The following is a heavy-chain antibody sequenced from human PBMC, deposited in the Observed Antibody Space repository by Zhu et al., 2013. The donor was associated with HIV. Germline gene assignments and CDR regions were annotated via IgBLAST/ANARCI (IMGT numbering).Heavy chain of an antibody. D-gene: IGHD6-13*01. CDR1: GYTLTDYY. V-gene: IGHV1-2*02. Sequence: QVLLVQSGAEVKKPGASVKVSCKASGYTLTDYYLHWVRQAPGQGLEWMGWINSNSGATKYAQRFQGRITLTMNTSISTVYMELSSLRSEDTAVYYCARGRSSSSLHYYGMDVWGQGTAITVSS. CDR3: ARGRSSSSLHYYGMDV. CDR2: INSNSGAT. J-gene: IGHJ6*02.